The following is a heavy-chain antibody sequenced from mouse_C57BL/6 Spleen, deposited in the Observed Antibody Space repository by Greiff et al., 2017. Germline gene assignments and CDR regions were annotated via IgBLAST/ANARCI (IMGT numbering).Heavy chain of an antibody. Sequence: EVQLVESGGDLVKPGGSLKLSCAASGFTFSSYGMSWVRQTPDKRLEWVATISSGGSYTYYPDSVKGRFTISRDNAKNTLYLQMSSLKSEDTAMYYCARLRAYYGSRTSYAMDYWGQGTSVTVSS. J-gene: IGHJ4*01. CDR1: GFTFSSYG. CDR3: ARLRAYYGSRTSYAMDY. D-gene: IGHD1-1*01. CDR2: ISSGGSYT. V-gene: IGHV5-6*01.